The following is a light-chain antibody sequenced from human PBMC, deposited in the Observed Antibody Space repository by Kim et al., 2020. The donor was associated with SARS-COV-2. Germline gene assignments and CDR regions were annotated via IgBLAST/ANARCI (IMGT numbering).Light chain of an antibody. CDR2: KTS. V-gene: IGLV7-43*01. CDR1: TGAVTSGYY. J-gene: IGLJ2*01. Sequence: QTVVTQEPSLTVSPGGTITLTCASSTGAVTSGYYANWFQQKPGQVPRTLIYKTSDKHPWTPARFAGFLLGGKAALTVSGVQPEDEADYYCLLLHNGAWVFGGGTKLTVL. CDR3: LLLHNGAWV.